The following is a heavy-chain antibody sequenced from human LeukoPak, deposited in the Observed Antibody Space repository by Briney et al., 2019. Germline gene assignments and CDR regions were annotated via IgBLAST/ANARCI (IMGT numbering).Heavy chain of an antibody. D-gene: IGHD3-22*01. Sequence: ASVKVSCKASGYTFTIYAMHWVRQAPGQRLEWMGWINAGNGNTKYSQKFQGRVTITRDTSASTAYMELSSLRSENTAVYYCARDHGYYYDSSGYYFSPYYFDYWGQGTLVTVSS. CDR3: ARDHGYYYDSSGYYFSPYYFDY. J-gene: IGHJ4*02. CDR2: INAGNGNT. V-gene: IGHV1-3*01. CDR1: GYTFTIYA.